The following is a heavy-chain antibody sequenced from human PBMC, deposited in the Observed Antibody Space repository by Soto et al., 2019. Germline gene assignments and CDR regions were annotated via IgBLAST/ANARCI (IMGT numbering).Heavy chain of an antibody. CDR2: ISWNSGSI. D-gene: IGHD6-13*01. Sequence: GGSLRLSCAASGFTFDDYAMHWVRQAPGKGLEWVSGISWNSGSIGYADSVKGRFTISRDNAKNSLYLQMNSLRAEDTALYYCAKVKYSSSWPFDYWGQGTLVTVSS. V-gene: IGHV3-9*01. CDR3: AKVKYSSSWPFDY. CDR1: GFTFDDYA. J-gene: IGHJ4*02.